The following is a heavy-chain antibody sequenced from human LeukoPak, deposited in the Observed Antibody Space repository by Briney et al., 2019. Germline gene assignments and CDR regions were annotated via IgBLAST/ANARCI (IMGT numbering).Heavy chain of an antibody. V-gene: IGHV4-59*08. CDR3: ARPLKIVGSTPYYMDV. CDR2: MCDSGST. CDR1: GGSISSFC. J-gene: IGHJ6*03. D-gene: IGHD1-26*01. Sequence: SETLSLTCTVSGGSISSFCWSWIRQPPGKGLVWIGYMCDSGSTNYNPSLKSRVTISVDTSKNQFSLKVNPVTAADTAVYYCARPLKIVGSTPYYMDVWGKGTTVTVSS.